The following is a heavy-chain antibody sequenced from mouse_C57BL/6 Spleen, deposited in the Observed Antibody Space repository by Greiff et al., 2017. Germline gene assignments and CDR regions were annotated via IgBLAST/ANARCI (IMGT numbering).Heavy chain of an antibody. Sequence: QVQLQQSGAELVRPGTSVKMSCKASGYTFTNYWIGWAKQRPGHGLEWIGDIYPGGGYTNYNEKFKGKATLTADKSSSTAYMQFSSLTSEDSAIYYCARWGGDYAMDYWGQGTSVTVSS. V-gene: IGHV1-63*01. CDR3: ARWGGDYAMDY. CDR2: IYPGGGYT. CDR1: GYTFTNYW. J-gene: IGHJ4*01.